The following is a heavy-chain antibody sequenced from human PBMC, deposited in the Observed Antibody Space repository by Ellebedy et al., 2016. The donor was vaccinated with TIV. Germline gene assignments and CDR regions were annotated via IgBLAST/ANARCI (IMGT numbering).Heavy chain of an antibody. CDR3: AITPRPGHFAPSGYYNF. J-gene: IGHJ4*02. Sequence: ASVKVSCKVSGYTLTEISMHWVRQAPGQGLEWMGWTSALNGNTKSAQKLQGRVNLTTDTSTNTAYMELGSLRRDDTAVYYCAITPRPGHFAPSGYYNFWGQGTLVTVSS. V-gene: IGHV1-18*01. CDR1: GYTLTEIS. D-gene: IGHD3-22*01. CDR2: TSALNGNT.